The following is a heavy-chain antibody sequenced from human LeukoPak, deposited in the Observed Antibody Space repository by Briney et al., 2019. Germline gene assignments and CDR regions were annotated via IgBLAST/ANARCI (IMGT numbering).Heavy chain of an antibody. CDR3: ARSRCTYSGSYYADCYYYMDV. D-gene: IGHD1-26*01. V-gene: IGHV3-30-3*01. CDR1: GLTFDDYA. Sequence: PGRSLRLSCAASGLTFDDYAMHWVRQAPGKGLEWVAVISYDGSNKYYADSVKGRFTISRDNSKNTLYLQMNSLRAEDTAVYYCARSRCTYSGSYYADCYYYMDVWGKGTTVTVSS. CDR2: ISYDGSNK. J-gene: IGHJ6*03.